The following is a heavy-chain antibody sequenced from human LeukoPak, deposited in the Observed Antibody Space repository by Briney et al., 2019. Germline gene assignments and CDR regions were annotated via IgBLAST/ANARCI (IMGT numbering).Heavy chain of an antibody. D-gene: IGHD5-12*01. J-gene: IGHJ4*02. Sequence: GASVKVSCKASGYTFTGYYMHWVRQAPGQGLEWMGWISPNSGGTNCAQKFQGRVTMTRDTSISTAYMELSRLRSDDAAVYYCARGYSGYDFLYWGQGTLVTVSS. V-gene: IGHV1-2*02. CDR1: GYTFTGYY. CDR3: ARGYSGYDFLY. CDR2: ISPNSGGT.